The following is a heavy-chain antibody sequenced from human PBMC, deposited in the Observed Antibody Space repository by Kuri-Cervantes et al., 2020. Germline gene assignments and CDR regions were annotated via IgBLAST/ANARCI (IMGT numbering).Heavy chain of an antibody. V-gene: IGHV3-11*01. CDR3: ASIKSSSTQYYYYYYMDV. Sequence: GGSLRLSCAASGFTFSDYYMSWIRQAPGKGLEWVSYISSSGSTIYYADSVKGRFTISRDNAKNSLYLQMNSLRAEDTAVYYCASIKSSSTQYYYYYYMDVWGKGTTVTVSS. CDR1: GFTFSDYY. D-gene: IGHD6-6*01. CDR2: ISSSGSTI. J-gene: IGHJ6*03.